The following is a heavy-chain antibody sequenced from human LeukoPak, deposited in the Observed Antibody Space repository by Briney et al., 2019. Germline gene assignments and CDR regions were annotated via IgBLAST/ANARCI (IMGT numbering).Heavy chain of an antibody. CDR2: ISGSGGST. CDR1: GFTFSSYA. CDR3: AKALTIPYYYYGMDV. Sequence: GGSLRLSCAASGFTFSSYAMSLVRQAPGKGLEWVSAISGSGGSTYYADSVKGRFTISRDNSKNTLYLQMNSLRAEDTAVYYCAKALTIPYYYYGMDVWGQGTTVTVSS. J-gene: IGHJ6*02. V-gene: IGHV3-23*01. D-gene: IGHD3-3*01.